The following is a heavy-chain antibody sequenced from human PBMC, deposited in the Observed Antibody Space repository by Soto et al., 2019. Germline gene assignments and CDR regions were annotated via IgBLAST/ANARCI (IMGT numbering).Heavy chain of an antibody. Sequence: GGSLRLSCAASGFTVSSNYMSWVRQAPGKGLEWVSVIYSGGSTYYADSVKGRFTISRDNSKNTLYLQMNSLRAEDTAVYYCARGASSWYDGYYGMDVWGQGTTVTVSS. CDR2: IYSGGST. V-gene: IGHV3-53*01. CDR1: GFTVSSNY. CDR3: ARGASSWYDGYYGMDV. D-gene: IGHD6-13*01. J-gene: IGHJ6*02.